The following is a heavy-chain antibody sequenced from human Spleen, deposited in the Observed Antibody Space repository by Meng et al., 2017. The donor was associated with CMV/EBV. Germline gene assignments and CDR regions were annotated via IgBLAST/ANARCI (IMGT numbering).Heavy chain of an antibody. J-gene: IGHJ4*02. Sequence: ASVKVSCKASGYTFTGFYMHWMRQAPGQGLEWMGCIDPKSGSTNYAQKFQGRVTMTRDTSISTVSMEVSRLRADDTAVYYCARRSLCSSASCYDFTAIGHGDWGQGTLVTVSS. CDR2: IDPKSGST. D-gene: IGHD2-2*01. V-gene: IGHV1-2*02. CDR1: GYTFTGFY. CDR3: ARRSLCSSASCYDFTAIGHGD.